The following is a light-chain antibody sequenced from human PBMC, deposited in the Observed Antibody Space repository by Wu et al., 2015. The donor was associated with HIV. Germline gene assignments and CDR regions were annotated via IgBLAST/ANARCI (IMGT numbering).Light chain of an antibody. J-gene: IGKJ1*01. Sequence: IQMTQSPSSLSASVGDRITITCRASQDIGNDLGWYQQKPGKAPKLLIYAAYSLQSGVPSRFSGSGSGTDFTLTISSLQPEDSAIYYCQQSYSTPWTFGQGTKVEIK. CDR2: AAY. CDR3: QQSYSTPWT. CDR1: QDIGND. V-gene: IGKV1-39*01.